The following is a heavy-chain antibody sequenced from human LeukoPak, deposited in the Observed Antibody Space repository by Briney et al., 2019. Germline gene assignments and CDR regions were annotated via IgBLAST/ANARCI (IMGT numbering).Heavy chain of an antibody. Sequence: GLSLRLSCAASGFTFSHYYMNWIRQAPGKGLEGISFISTSSNTIYYADSVKGRFTLSRDSAKNSLYLQMNSLRADDTAMYYCAREVAAAAKLDYWGQGTLVTVSS. V-gene: IGHV3-11*01. CDR1: GFTFSHYY. D-gene: IGHD6-13*01. CDR3: AREVAAAAKLDY. CDR2: ISTSSNTI. J-gene: IGHJ4*02.